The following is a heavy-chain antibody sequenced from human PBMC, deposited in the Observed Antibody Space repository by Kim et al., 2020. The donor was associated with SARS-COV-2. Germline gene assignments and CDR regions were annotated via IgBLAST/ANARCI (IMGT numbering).Heavy chain of an antibody. J-gene: IGHJ4*02. V-gene: IGHV3-23*01. CDR2: ISGSGGST. Sequence: GGSLRLSCAASGFTFSSYAMSWVRQAPGKGLEWVSAISGSGGSTYYADSVKGRFTISRDNSKNTLYLQMNSLRAEDTAVYYCAKDHPYYYDSSGYYGFDYWGQGTLVTVSS. CDR3: AKDHPYYYDSSGYYGFDY. CDR1: GFTFSSYA. D-gene: IGHD3-22*01.